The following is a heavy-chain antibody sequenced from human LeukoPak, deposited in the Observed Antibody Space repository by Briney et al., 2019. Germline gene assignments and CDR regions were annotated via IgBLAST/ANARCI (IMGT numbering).Heavy chain of an antibody. CDR1: GFTFSSYA. D-gene: IGHD2-15*01. CDR2: ISGSGGST. CDR3: AKGSSGNYYSPFDY. Sequence: GGSLRLSCAASGFTFSSYAMSWVRQAPGKGLEWVSAISGSGGSTYYADSVKGRFTISRDNSQDTLYLQMNSLRAEDTAVYYCAKGSSGNYYSPFDYWGQGTLVTVSS. J-gene: IGHJ4*02. V-gene: IGHV3-23*01.